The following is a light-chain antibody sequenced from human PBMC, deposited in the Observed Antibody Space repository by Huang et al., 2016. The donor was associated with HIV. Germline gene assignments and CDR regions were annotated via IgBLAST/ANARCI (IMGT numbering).Light chain of an antibody. Sequence: EVLLTQSPATLSVSPGERATLSCRASQSVSNNLDWYRQKPGQAPRLLIYGASTRATGVPAMFSGSGSGTEFTLTISSLQSEDSAVYYCQQYNSWPPLFTFGPGTKVDIK. CDR2: GAS. V-gene: IGKV3-15*01. CDR3: QQYNSWPPLFT. J-gene: IGKJ3*01. CDR1: QSVSNN.